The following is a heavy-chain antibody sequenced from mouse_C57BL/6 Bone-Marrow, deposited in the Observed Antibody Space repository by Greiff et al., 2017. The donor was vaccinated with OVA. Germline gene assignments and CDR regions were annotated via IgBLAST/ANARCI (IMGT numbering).Heavy chain of an antibody. CDR1: GYTFTSYW. V-gene: IGHV1-55*01. J-gene: IGHJ3*01. CDR2: IYPGSGST. CDR3: ARSDGNFAWFAY. D-gene: IGHD2-1*01. Sequence: QVQLQQPGAELVKPGASVKMSCKASGYTFTSYWITWVKQRPGQGLEWIGDIYPGSGSTNYNEKFKSKATLTVDTSSSPAYMQLSSLTSEDSAVYYCARSDGNFAWFAYWGQGTLVTVSA.